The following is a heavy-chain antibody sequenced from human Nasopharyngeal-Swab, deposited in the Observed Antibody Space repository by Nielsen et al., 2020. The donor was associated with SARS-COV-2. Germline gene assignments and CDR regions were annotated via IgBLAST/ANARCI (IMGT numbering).Heavy chain of an antibody. CDR1: GFTLSSYA. Sequence: GGSLRLSCEASGFTLSSYAMTWVRQAPGKGLEWVSGISDNGGSTNYAGSVKGRFTISRDESKNTVYLQMNSLRAEDSAIYYCAKGGHCGGGSCYSLPYHYYFVMDVWGQGTTVTVSS. V-gene: IGHV3-23*01. CDR3: AKGGHCGGGSCYSLPYHYYFVMDV. D-gene: IGHD2-15*01. CDR2: ISDNGGST. J-gene: IGHJ6*02.